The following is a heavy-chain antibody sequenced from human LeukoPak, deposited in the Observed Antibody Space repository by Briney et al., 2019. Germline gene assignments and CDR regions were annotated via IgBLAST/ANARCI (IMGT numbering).Heavy chain of an antibody. CDR2: TNPSGGST. CDR3: APELPGYGMDV. V-gene: IGHV1-46*03. J-gene: IGHJ6*02. Sequence: ASVKVSCKASGYTFTSYYMHWVRQAPGQGLEWMGITNPSGGSTSYAQKFQGRVTMTRDTSTSTVYMELSSLRSEDTAVYYCAPELPGYGMDVWGQGTTVTVSS. CDR1: GYTFTSYY. D-gene: IGHD1-14*01.